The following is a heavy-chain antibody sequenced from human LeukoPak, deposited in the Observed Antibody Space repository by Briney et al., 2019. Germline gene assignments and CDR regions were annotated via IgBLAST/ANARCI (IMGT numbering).Heavy chain of an antibody. CDR2: IRSDGSNK. V-gene: IGHV3-30*02. CDR1: GFSFSSYG. CDR3: AKDSRGYQDYFDY. Sequence: GGSLRLSCAGSGFSFSSYGMHWVRQAPGKGLEWMAFIRSDGSNKYYADSVKGRFTISRDNSKNTLYLQMNSLRVEDTAVYYCAKDSRGYQDYFDYWGQGTLVTVSS. D-gene: IGHD3-22*01. J-gene: IGHJ4*02.